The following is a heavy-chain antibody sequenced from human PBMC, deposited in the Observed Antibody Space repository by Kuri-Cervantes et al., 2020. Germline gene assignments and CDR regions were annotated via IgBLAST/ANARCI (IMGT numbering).Heavy chain of an antibody. V-gene: IGHV4-59*12. CDR1: GGSISGFY. J-gene: IGHJ4*02. CDR2: IHYSGTT. CDR3: ARGSLERAY. D-gene: IGHD1-1*01. Sequence: ESLKISCTVSGGSISGFYWNWIRQPPGKGLEWIGYIHYSGTTNYNPSLTSGVTISVATSKNQFSLKVSSVTAADTAVYYCARGSLERAYWGQGTLVTVSS.